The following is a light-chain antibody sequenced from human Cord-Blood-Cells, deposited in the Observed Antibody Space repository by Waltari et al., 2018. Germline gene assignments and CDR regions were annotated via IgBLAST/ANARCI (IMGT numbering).Light chain of an antibody. CDR2: AAS. Sequence: IRMTQSPSSFSASTGDRVTITCRASQSISSYLNWYQQKPGKAPKLLIYAASSLQSGVPSRFSGSGSGTDFTLTISSLQPEDFATYYCQQSYSTPRVTFGPGTKVDIK. CDR1: QSISSY. J-gene: IGKJ3*01. V-gene: IGKV1-39*01. CDR3: QQSYSTPRVT.